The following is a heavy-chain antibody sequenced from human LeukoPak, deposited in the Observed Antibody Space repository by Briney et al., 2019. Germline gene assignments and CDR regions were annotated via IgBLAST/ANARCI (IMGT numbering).Heavy chain of an antibody. CDR2: IFYSGST. J-gene: IGHJ3*02. CDR1: GGSISTSNYY. V-gene: IGHV4-39*07. Sequence: SETLSLTCTVSGGSISTSNYYWGWIRQPPGKGLEWIGNIFYSGSTYYSPSLKSRVTISLDTSKNQFSLKLSSVTAADTAVYYCAREWSLWFGELQPNDAFDIWGQGTMVTVSS. CDR3: AREWSLWFGELQPNDAFDI. D-gene: IGHD3-10*01.